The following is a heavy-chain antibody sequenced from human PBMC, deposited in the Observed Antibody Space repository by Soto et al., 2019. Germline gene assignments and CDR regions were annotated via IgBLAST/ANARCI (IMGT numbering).Heavy chain of an antibody. J-gene: IGHJ4*02. CDR2: ISSSSSYT. D-gene: IGHD5-12*01. CDR1: GFTFSDYY. V-gene: IGHV3-11*06. CDR3: ARDLVATLYYFDY. Sequence: TGGSLRLSCAASGFTFSDYYMSWIRQAPGKGLEWVSYISSSSSYTNYADSVKGRFTIARDNAKNSLYLQMNSLRAEDTAVYYCARDLVATLYYFDYWGQGTLVTVSS.